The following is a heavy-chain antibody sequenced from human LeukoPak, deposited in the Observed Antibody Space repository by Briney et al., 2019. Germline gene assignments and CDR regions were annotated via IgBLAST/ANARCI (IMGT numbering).Heavy chain of an antibody. CDR3: AKGRLPTDY. CDR1: GFTFSDYS. Sequence: GGALRLSCAASGFTFSDYSMAWVRQAPGKGLEWISYLSSSGDSASYADSVKGRVTTTRDNDRKSLYLQMSSLRAEDTAVYYCAKGRLPTDYWGQGTLVTVSS. CDR2: LSSSGDSA. V-gene: IGHV3-11*05. J-gene: IGHJ4*02.